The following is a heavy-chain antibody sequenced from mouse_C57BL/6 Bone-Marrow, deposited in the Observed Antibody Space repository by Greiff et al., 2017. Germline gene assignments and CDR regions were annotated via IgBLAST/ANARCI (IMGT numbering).Heavy chain of an antibody. CDR1: GYTFTSYT. CDR2: INPSSGYT. J-gene: IGHJ4*01. CDR3: ARRRYYAMDY. Sequence: QVQLQQSGAELARPGASVKMSCKASGYTFTSYTMHWVKQRPGQGPEWIGYINPSSGYTKYNQKFKDKSTLTADKSSSTAYMQLSSLTSEDTAVYYCARRRYYAMDYWGQGTSVTVSS. V-gene: IGHV1-4*01.